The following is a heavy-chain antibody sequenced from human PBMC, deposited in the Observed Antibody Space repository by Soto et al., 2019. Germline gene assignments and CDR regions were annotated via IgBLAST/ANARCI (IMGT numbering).Heavy chain of an antibody. Sequence: QVQLVESGGGVVQPGRSLRLSCAASGFTFSSYGMHWVRQAPGKGLEWVAVISYDGSNKYYADSVKGRFTISRDNSKNTLYLQMNSLRAEDTAVYYCAKDRGSSSSNYYYYYGMDVW. J-gene: IGHJ6*01. CDR1: GFTFSSYG. CDR3: AKDRGSSSSNYYYYYGMDV. V-gene: IGHV3-30*18. D-gene: IGHD6-6*01. CDR2: ISYDGSNK.